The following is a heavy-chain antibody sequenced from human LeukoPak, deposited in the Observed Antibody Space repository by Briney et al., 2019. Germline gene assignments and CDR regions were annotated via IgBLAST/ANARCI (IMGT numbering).Heavy chain of an antibody. CDR2: ISYDGSNK. CDR1: GFTFSSYA. D-gene: IGHD2-2*01. Sequence: GGSLRLSCAASGFTFSSYAMPWVRQAPGKGLEWVAGISYDGSNKYYADSVKGRFTISRDNSKNTLYLQMNSLRAEDTAVYYCARDKEYCSSTSCYGWFDPWGQGTLVTVSS. CDR3: ARDKEYCSSTSCYGWFDP. J-gene: IGHJ5*02. V-gene: IGHV3-30-3*01.